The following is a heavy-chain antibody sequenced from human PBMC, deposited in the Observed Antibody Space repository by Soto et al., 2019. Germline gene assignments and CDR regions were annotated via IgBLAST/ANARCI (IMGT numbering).Heavy chain of an antibody. CDR1: GFTFSDRY. Sequence: LRLSCAASGFTFSDRYMDWVRQAPGRGLEWVGRTKNKANSYTTEYAASVKGRFTISRDDSRNSVYLQMNSLKTDDTAVYYCTIEGAYPGPDFDYWGQGTLVTVSS. J-gene: IGHJ4*02. CDR2: TKNKANSYTT. CDR3: TIEGAYPGPDFDY. D-gene: IGHD3-16*01. V-gene: IGHV3-72*01.